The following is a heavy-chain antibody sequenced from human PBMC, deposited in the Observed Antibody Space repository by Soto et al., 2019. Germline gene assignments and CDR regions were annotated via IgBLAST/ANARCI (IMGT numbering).Heavy chain of an antibody. Sequence: EVQLLESGGGLEQPGGSLRLSCTTSGFTFSNYAMSWARQAPGRGRGWVSVISDTDDTYYADSVRGRFTISRDSSLDTPYLQMNSPGAEDTAVYYCAKYKQRSDWFDPWGQGTLVTVSS. D-gene: IGHD6-25*01. CDR1: GFTFSNYA. V-gene: IGHV3-23*01. CDR2: ISDTDDT. CDR3: AKYKQRSDWFDP. J-gene: IGHJ5*02.